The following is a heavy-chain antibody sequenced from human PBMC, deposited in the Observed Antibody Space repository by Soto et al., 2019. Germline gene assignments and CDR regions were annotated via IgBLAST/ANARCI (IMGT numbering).Heavy chain of an antibody. J-gene: IGHJ4*02. CDR3: AKGAGYCSTAGCFGYFAY. D-gene: IGHD2-2*01. CDR2: VTANGGAI. Sequence: EVQLLESGGGLVQPGGTLRLSCAASGFTFSGYTMNWVRQAPGKGLEWVSGVTANGGAIYYADSVKGRFTISRDNSRNTLFLQMDSLRAEDTAGYYCAKGAGYCSTAGCFGYFAYWGQGSLVTVSS. CDR1: GFTFSGYT. V-gene: IGHV3-23*01.